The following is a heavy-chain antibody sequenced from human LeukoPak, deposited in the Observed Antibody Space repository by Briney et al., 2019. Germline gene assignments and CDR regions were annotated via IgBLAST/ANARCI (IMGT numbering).Heavy chain of an antibody. Sequence: ASVKVSCKASGYTFSGYYMHWVRQAPGQGLEWIGWINPNRSGNNYAYNIQGKVTTTRDTSISTAYMELSRLRSDDTAVYYCARDAELGTHAGLDYYYYYMAVWGKGTTVTVSS. J-gene: IGHJ6*03. V-gene: IGHV1-2*02. CDR3: ARDAELGTHAGLDYYYYYMAV. CDR1: GYTFSGYY. D-gene: IGHD7-27*01. CDR2: INPNRSGN.